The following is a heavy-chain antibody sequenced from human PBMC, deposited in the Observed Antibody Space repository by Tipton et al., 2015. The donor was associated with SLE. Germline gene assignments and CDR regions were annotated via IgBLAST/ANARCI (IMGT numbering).Heavy chain of an antibody. CDR3: ARVDDSSGYYYGWFDP. J-gene: IGHJ5*02. D-gene: IGHD3-22*01. Sequence: LRLSCAVSGYSISSGFYWGWIRQPPGKGLEWIGSFFHSGNTYYNPSLKGRVTISLDTSKNQFSLQLTSVTAADTAVYYCARVDDSSGYYYGWFDPWGQGTLVTVSS. CDR2: FFHSGNT. CDR1: GYSISSGFY. V-gene: IGHV4-38-2*01.